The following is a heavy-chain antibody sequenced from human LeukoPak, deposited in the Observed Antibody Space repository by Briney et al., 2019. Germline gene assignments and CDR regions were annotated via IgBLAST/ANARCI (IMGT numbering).Heavy chain of an antibody. J-gene: IGHJ1*01. CDR1: RYSFTSYW. V-gene: IGHV5-51*01. Sequence: GESLKISCKGSRYSFTSYWIGWVRQMPGKGLEWMGTIYPGDSDTRYSPSFQGQVTISADKSISTAYLQWSSLKASDTAMYYCARHSSGDTYYYDSSGYEYFQHWGQGTLVTVSS. D-gene: IGHD3-22*01. CDR2: IYPGDSDT. CDR3: ARHSSGDTYYYDSSGYEYFQH.